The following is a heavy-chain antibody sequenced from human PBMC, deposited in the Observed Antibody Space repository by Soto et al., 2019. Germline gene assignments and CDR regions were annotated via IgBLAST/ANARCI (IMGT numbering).Heavy chain of an antibody. V-gene: IGHV4-34*01. D-gene: IGHD3-10*01. Sequence: SETLSLTCAFYGGSFIGYYWSWIRQPPGKGLEWIGEINHSGSTNYNPSLKSRVTISVDTSKNQFSLKLSSVTAADTAVYYCARGFSYGSGSSAGGYWGQGTLVTVSS. J-gene: IGHJ4*02. CDR3: ARGFSYGSGSSAGGY. CDR2: INHSGST. CDR1: GGSFIGYY.